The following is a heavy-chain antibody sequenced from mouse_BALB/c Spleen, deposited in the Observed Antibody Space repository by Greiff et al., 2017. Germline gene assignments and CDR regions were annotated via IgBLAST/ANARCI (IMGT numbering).Heavy chain of an antibody. CDR3: ARNWVTTVVGPFDY. CDR1: GFSLTSYG. Sequence: VQVVESGPGLVQPSQSLSITCTVSGFSLTSYGVHWVRQSPGKGLEWLGVIWSGGSTDYNAAFISRLSISKDNSKSQVFFKMNSLQADDTAIYYCARNWVTTVVGPFDYWGQGTTLTVSS. V-gene: IGHV2-4-1*01. D-gene: IGHD1-1*01. J-gene: IGHJ2*01. CDR2: IWSGGST.